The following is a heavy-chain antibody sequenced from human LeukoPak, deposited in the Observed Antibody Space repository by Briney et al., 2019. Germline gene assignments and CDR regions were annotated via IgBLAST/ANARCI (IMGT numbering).Heavy chain of an antibody. CDR3: ARGRNQYDSSGYSDY. D-gene: IGHD3-22*01. Sequence: SETLSLTCTVSGGSISSGSYYWSWIRQPAGKGLEWIGRIYTSGSTNYNPSLKSRVTISVDTSKNQFSLKLSSVTAADTAVYYCARGRNQYDSSGYSDYWGQGTLVTVSS. V-gene: IGHV4-61*02. J-gene: IGHJ4*02. CDR2: IYTSGST. CDR1: GGSISSGSYY.